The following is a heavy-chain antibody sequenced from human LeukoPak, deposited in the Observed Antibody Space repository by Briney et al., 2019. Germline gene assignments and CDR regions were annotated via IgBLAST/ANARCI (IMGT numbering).Heavy chain of an antibody. D-gene: IGHD1-7*01. Sequence: SETLSLTCTVSLGSISSSSYYWGWIRQPPGKGLEWIGSISYSGSTYYNPSLKGRVTISVDTSKNQFYLKLSSVTAADTAVYYCARHGRTTESESAFDIWGQGTMVTVSS. J-gene: IGHJ3*02. CDR2: ISYSGST. V-gene: IGHV4-39*01. CDR3: ARHGRTTESESAFDI. CDR1: LGSISSSSYY.